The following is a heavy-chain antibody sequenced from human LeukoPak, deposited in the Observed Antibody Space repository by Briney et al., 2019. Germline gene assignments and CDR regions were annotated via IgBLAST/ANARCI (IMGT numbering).Heavy chain of an antibody. D-gene: IGHD1-26*01. V-gene: IGHV3-7*01. CDR2: IKEDGSEK. CDR1: GFTLSSYW. CDR3: ARDYSGSYYLILDY. Sequence: GGSLRLSCAASGFTLSSYWMTWVRQAPGKGLEWVANIKEDGSEKYYVDSVKGRFTISRDNAKNSLYLQMNSLRAEDTAVYYRARDYSGSYYLILDYWGQGTLVTVSS. J-gene: IGHJ4*02.